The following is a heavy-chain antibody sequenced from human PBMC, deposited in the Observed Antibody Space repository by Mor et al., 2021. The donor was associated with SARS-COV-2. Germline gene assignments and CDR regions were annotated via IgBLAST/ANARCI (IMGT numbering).Heavy chain of an antibody. CDR1: SNYW. CDR3: ARDIVVGGTTKVPFDI. J-gene: IGHJ1*01. D-gene: IGHD1-26*01. CDR2: ISSEVSRT. V-gene: IGHV3-74*01. Sequence: SNYWMHWVRQAPGKGLVWVSRISSEVSRTYYADSVKGRFTISRDSAKNTLYLQMNSLRGEDTAVYYCARDIVVGGTTKVPFDIWGQGTLVT.